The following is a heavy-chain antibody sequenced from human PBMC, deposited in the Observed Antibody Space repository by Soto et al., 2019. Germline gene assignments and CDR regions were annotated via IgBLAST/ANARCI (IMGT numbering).Heavy chain of an antibody. CDR2: INHSGST. CDR3: ARVSGIYYYGMDV. J-gene: IGHJ6*02. Sequence: PLETLSLTCTFSGGSISSGDYYSSWIRQPPGKGLEWIGYINHSGSTNYNPSLKSRVTISVDTSKNQFSLKLSSVTAADTAVYYCARVSGIYYYGMDVWGQGTTVTVSS. V-gene: IGHV4-30-4*01. CDR1: GGSISSGDYY. D-gene: IGHD3-10*01.